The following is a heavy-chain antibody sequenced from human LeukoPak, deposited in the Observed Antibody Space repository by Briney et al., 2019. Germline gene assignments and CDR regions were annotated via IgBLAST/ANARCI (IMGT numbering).Heavy chain of an antibody. CDR3: ARGGIAVAPDY. CDR1: GGTFISYA. D-gene: IGHD6-19*01. J-gene: IGHJ4*02. V-gene: IGHV1-18*01. CDR2: ISAYNGNT. Sequence: ASVKVSCKASGGTFISYAISWVRQAPGQGLEWMGWISAYNGNTKYAEKLQGRVTMTTDTSTSTAYMELRSLRSDDTAVYYCARGGIAVAPDYWGQGTLVTVSS.